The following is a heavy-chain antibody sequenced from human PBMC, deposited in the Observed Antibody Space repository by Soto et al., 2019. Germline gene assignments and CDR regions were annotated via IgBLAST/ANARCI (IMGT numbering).Heavy chain of an antibody. CDR1: GDSLTSSSYY. V-gene: IGHV4-39*07. CDR2: INHSGSS. D-gene: IGHD1-26*01. Sequence: SETLSLTCTVSGDSLTSSSYYWGWISQTPGKGLQWIGQINHSGSSIYNPSLKNRVTISTMSNNKFSLELSSVTAADTAVYYCTRGLFSGSYYSGGWYYFDSWGQGTMVTVSS. J-gene: IGHJ4*02. CDR3: TRGLFSGSYYSGGWYYFDS.